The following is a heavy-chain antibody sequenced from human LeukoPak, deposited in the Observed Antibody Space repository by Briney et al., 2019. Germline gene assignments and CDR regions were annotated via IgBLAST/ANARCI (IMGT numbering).Heavy chain of an antibody. CDR3: AKKYGVTVYGSGLNYFDY. D-gene: IGHD6-19*01. Sequence: GGSLRLSCAASGFTFSSYAMSWVRQAPGKSLEWVSGIGGSGSRTYYADSVKGRFTISRNNSKNTLYLQMNSLRAEDTAIYYCAKKYGVTVYGSGLNYFDYWGQGTLVTVSS. CDR1: GFTFSSYA. CDR2: IGGSGSRT. V-gene: IGHV3-23*01. J-gene: IGHJ4*02.